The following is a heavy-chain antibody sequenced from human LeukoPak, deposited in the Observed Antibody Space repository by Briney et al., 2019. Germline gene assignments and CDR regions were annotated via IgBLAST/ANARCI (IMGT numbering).Heavy chain of an antibody. D-gene: IGHD2-2*02. V-gene: IGHV3-49*03. CDR3: TRDVYCSSTSCYRGGY. J-gene: IGHJ4*02. CDR1: GFTFGDYA. CDR2: IRSKAYGGTT. Sequence: GGSLRLSCTASGFTFGDYAMSWFRQAPGKGLEWVGFIRSKAYGGTTEYAASVKGRFTISRDDSKSIAYLQMNSLKTEDTAVYYCTRDVYCSSTSCYRGGYWGQGTLVTVSP.